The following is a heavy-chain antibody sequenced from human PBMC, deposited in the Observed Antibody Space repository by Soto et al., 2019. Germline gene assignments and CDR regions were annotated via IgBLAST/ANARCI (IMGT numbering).Heavy chain of an antibody. CDR3: ARETLTIFGVVIRGYFDY. Sequence: QVQLVQSGAEVKKPGSSVKVSCKASGGTFSSYAISWVRQAPGQGLEWMGGVIPIFGTANYAQKLQGRVTITADKSTSTAYMELSSLRSEDTTVYYCARETLTIFGVVIRGYFDYWGQGTLVTVSS. J-gene: IGHJ4*02. CDR1: GGTFSSYA. V-gene: IGHV1-69*06. D-gene: IGHD3-3*01. CDR2: VIPIFGTA.